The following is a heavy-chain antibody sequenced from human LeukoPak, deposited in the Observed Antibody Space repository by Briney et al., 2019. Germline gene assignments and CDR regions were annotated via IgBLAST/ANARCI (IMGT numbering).Heavy chain of an antibody. D-gene: IGHD5-18*01. CDR2: VSHPGST. CDR1: GDSISNFKW. V-gene: IGHV4-4*02. Sequence: SETLSLTRAVSGDSISNFKWWAWVRQPSGKGLEWIGEVSHPGSTNYNPSLESRVTVSVDESKNQFTLKLTSVTAADTAVYYCVRDDPVMVHSWGPGTLVTVSS. J-gene: IGHJ4*02. CDR3: VRDDPVMVHS.